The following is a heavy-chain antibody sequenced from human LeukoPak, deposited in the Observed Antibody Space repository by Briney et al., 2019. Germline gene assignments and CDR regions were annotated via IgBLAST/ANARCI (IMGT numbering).Heavy chain of an antibody. V-gene: IGHV3-30*02. CDR1: GFTFSSNG. CDR2: IQYDGSKK. D-gene: IGHD3-10*01. CDR3: AKDIGSYYDY. J-gene: IGHJ4*02. Sequence: QSGGSLRLSCVASGFTFSSNGMHWVRQAPGKGLEWVTFIQYDGSKKYYADSVKGRFTISRDKSKNTLYLEMNSLRAEDTAVYYCAKDIGSYYDYWGQGILVTVSS.